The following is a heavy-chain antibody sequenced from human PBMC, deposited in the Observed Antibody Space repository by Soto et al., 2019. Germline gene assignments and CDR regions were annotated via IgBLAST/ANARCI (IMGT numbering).Heavy chain of an antibody. CDR2: IYYSGST. J-gene: IGHJ4*02. CDR3: ARGEGITGTTAY. V-gene: IGHV4-39*01. Sequence: TSETLSLTCTVSGGSISSSSYYWGWIRQPPGKGLEWIGSIYYSGSTYYNPSLKSRVTISVDTSKNQFSLKLSSVTAADTAVYYCARGEGITGTTAYWGQGTLVTVSS. CDR1: GGSISSSSYY. D-gene: IGHD1-7*01.